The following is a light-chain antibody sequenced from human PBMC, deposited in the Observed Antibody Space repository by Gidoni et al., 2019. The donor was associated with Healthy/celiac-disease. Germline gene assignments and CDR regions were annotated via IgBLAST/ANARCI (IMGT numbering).Light chain of an antibody. Sequence: DIQTTQSPSSLSASVGDRVTITCRASQSISSYLNWYQQKPGKAPKLLIYAASSLQSGVPSRFSGSGSGTDFTLTISSLQPEDFATYYCQQSYSTPPAFGHGTKVDIK. V-gene: IGKV1-39*01. J-gene: IGKJ3*01. CDR3: QQSYSTPPA. CDR1: QSISSY. CDR2: AAS.